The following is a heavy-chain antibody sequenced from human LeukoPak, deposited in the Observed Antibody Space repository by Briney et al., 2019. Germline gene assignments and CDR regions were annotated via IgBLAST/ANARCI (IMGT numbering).Heavy chain of an antibody. J-gene: IGHJ4*02. V-gene: IGHV4-34*01. CDR2: INRGGST. CDR1: GGSFSGYY. CDR3: ASGNYYQDY. D-gene: IGHD1-26*01. Sequence: SETLSLTCAVYGGSFSGYYWTWIRQPPGKGLEWIGEINRGGSTNYNPSLKSRVTISADTSKNQFSLKMNSVTAADTAVYYCASGNYYQDYWGQGTVVTVSP.